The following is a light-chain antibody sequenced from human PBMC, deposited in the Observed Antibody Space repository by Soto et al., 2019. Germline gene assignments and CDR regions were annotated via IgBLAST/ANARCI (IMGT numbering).Light chain of an antibody. J-gene: IGKJ5*01. CDR2: GAS. CDR1: QTVSRH. CDR3: QQYGSSQG. Sequence: DIVLASSPATLSLSPGERCTLSCSASQTVSRHLAWYQQKPGRAPXXLIFGASTRATGIPDRFSGSGSGTDFTLTISRLEPEDFAVDYCQQYGSSQGFGQGTRLEIK. V-gene: IGKV3-20*01.